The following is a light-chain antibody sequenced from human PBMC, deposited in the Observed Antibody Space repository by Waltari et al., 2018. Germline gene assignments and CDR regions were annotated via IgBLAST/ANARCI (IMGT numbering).Light chain of an antibody. Sequence: EIVMTQSPATLSVSPGERATLSCRASQSVGSTLAWYQQKPGQPPRLLIYGASTRAPATPARFSGSGSGTEFTLAISSLQSEDFAVYYCQQYYEWPLTFGGGTKVEIK. V-gene: IGKV3D-15*01. CDR3: QQYYEWPLT. J-gene: IGKJ4*01. CDR1: QSVGST. CDR2: GAS.